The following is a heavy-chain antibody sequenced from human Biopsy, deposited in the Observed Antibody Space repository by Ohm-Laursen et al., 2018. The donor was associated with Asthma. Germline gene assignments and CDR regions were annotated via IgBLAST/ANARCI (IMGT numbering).Heavy chain of an antibody. CDR2: ISSSSSTI. J-gene: IGHJ4*02. D-gene: IGHD5-18*01. V-gene: IGHV3-48*02. CDR1: GFTFSSYS. CDR3: ARFKRGYSYGYAGVFDY. Sequence: SLRLSCAASGFTFSSYSMNWVRQAPGKGLEWVSYISSSSSTIYYADSVKGRFTISRDNAKNPLYLQMNSLRDEDTAVYYCARFKRGYSYGYAGVFDYWGQGTPVTVSS.